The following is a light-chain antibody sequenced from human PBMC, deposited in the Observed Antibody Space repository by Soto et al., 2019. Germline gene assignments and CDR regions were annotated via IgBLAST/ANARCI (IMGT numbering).Light chain of an antibody. CDR1: QSVSSN. J-gene: IGKJ5*01. V-gene: IGKV3-11*01. CDR2: DAS. Sequence: EIVMTQSPVTLSVSPGGRATLSCRASQSVSSNLAWYQQKPGQAPRLLIYDASNRATGIPAMFSGSGSGTDFTLTISNLEPEDFAVYYCQQRSNWPITVGQGTRLEIK. CDR3: QQRSNWPIT.